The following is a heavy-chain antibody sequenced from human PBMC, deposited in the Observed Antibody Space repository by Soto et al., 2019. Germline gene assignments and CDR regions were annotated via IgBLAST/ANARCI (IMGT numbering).Heavy chain of an antibody. Sequence: QITLKESGPTLVKPTQTLTLTCSFSGFSLSTTGVGVGWIRQSPVKALEWLAIIYWDNDKRYSPSLKSRVTITKDTSKNQVVLTVTKMDPVDTGTYYCARSLWFGELHWGQGALVTVSS. CDR2: IYWDNDK. J-gene: IGHJ4*02. D-gene: IGHD3-10*01. CDR3: ARSLWFGELH. CDR1: GFSLSTTGVG. V-gene: IGHV2-5*02.